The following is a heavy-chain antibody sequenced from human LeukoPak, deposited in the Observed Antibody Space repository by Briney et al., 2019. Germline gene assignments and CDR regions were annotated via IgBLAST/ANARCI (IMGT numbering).Heavy chain of an antibody. J-gene: IGHJ5*02. CDR2: VSSNGGST. CDR3: AKDVSWNWFDP. CDR1: GFTFSRYA. Sequence: GGSLRPSCSASGFTFSRYAMYWVRQAPGKGLEYVSAVSSNGGSTHYADSVKGRFTIFRDNSKNTLYLQMSSLRAEDTAVYYCAKDVSWNWFDPWGQGTLVTVSS. V-gene: IGHV3-64D*06.